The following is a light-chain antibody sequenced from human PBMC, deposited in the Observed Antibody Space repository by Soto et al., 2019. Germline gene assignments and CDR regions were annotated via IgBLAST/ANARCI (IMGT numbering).Light chain of an antibody. J-gene: IGKJ1*01. CDR3: QHYSDSPT. CDR1: QSVRSSY. CDR2: DGS. V-gene: IGKV3D-20*01. Sequence: EILLTQSPATLSLSPGDRATLSCGASQSVRSSYVAWYQQKAGLAPRLLIYDGSSRASGIPDRFSGSGSGTDFTLSISSLQSEDFATYYCQHYSDSPTFGQGTKVDIK.